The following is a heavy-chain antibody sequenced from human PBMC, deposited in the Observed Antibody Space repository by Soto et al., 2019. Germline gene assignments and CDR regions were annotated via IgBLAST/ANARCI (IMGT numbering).Heavy chain of an antibody. D-gene: IGHD3-10*01. CDR1: GCSFTSYW. V-gene: IGHV5-10-1*01. CDR2: IDPSDSYT. J-gene: IGHJ4*02. CDR3: ARLVRGVIITEVLD. Sequence: GESLKSSGKGSGCSFTSYWISWVRQMPVKGLEWMGRIDPSDSYTNYSPSFQGHVTISADKSISTAYLQWSSLKASDTAMYYCARLVRGVIITEVLDWGQGTLVTVSS.